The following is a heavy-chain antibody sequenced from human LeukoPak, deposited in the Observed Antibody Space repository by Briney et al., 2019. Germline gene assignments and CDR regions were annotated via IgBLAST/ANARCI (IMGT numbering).Heavy chain of an antibody. CDR1: GFTFTSYS. J-gene: IGHJ4*02. CDR2: ITSSSSYI. D-gene: IGHD3-22*01. Sequence: VGCLRLSCAASGFTFTSYSMNWVRQAPGEGLWWVSSITSSSSYIYYADAVKGRFTISRNRAKNSRYLQMNSLRAEHTSVYYCARVCDSSGYHLDYWGKGTLVTVSS. V-gene: IGHV3-21*01. CDR3: ARVCDSSGYHLDY.